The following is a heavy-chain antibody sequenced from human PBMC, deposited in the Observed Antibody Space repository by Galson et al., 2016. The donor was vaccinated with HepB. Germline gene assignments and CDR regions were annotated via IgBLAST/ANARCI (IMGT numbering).Heavy chain of an antibody. D-gene: IGHD3-10*01. J-gene: IGHJ3*02. CDR1: GFDFSSYR. Sequence: SLRLSCAASGFDFSSYRMNWVRQAPGKGLDWVATISSSSNFIYYADSVKGRFTISRDNAEDSLDLQMNSLRAEDTAVYYWARDRGPFDAFDIWGRGTMVTVSS. CDR2: ISSSSNFI. V-gene: IGHV3-21*01. CDR3: ARDRGPFDAFDI.